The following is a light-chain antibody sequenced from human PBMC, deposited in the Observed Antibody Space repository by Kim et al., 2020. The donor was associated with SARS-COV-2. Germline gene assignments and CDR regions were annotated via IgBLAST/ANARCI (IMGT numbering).Light chain of an antibody. J-gene: IGLJ3*02. CDR3: ATWDDSLNGQV. CDR1: SSNIGSNS. Sequence: QSVLTQPPSASGTPGQRVTISCSGSSSNIGSNSVNWYQQLPGTAPKLLIYNNNQRPSGVPDRFSGSKSGTSASLVISGLQSEDEADYHCATWDDSLNGQVFGGGTQLTVL. V-gene: IGLV1-44*01. CDR2: NNN.